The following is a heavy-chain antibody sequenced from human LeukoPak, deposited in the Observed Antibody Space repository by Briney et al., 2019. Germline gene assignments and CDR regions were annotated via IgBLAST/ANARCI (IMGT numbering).Heavy chain of an antibody. CDR1: GFTFSRYS. CDR3: ASVDLHTTGAWVDY. D-gene: IGHD1-1*01. V-gene: IGHV3-21*01. CDR2: ITSSSTYI. Sequence: GGSLRVSCAASGFTFSRYSMNWVRQAQGKGLEWVSSITSSSTYIYYADSVKGRFTISRDNAKNSLYLQMNSLRAEDTAVYYCASVDLHTTGAWVDYWGQGTLVTVSS. J-gene: IGHJ4*02.